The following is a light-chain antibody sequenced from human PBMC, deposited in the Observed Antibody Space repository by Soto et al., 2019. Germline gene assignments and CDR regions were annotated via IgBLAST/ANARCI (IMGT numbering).Light chain of an antibody. J-gene: IGLJ2*01. V-gene: IGLV3-1*01. CDR1: KLGDKY. CDR2: QDS. Sequence: SYELTQPPSVSVSPGQTASITCSGDKLGDKYACWYQQKPGQSPVLVIYQDSKRPSGIPERFSGSNSGNTATLTISGTQAMAEADYYCQAWDSSTAVFGGGTKLTVL. CDR3: QAWDSSTAV.